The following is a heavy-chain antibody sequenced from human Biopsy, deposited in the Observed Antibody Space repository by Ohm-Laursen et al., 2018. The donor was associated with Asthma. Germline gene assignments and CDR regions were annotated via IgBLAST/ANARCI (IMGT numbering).Heavy chain of an antibody. Sequence: ASVKVSCKISGYSLTDLSMHWVRQPPGQGLEWMGGHDHEEGGTVNARRFQGRVTMTEDASTDTAYMELSSLSSDDTAVYYCASDFPKDYVRYNFQFWGQGTLVTVSS. D-gene: IGHD4-17*01. CDR1: GYSLTDLS. J-gene: IGHJ4*02. CDR3: ASDFPKDYVRYNFQF. V-gene: IGHV1-24*01. CDR2: HDHEEGGT.